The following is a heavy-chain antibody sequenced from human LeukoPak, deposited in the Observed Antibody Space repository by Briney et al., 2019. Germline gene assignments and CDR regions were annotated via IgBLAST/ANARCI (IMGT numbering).Heavy chain of an antibody. D-gene: IGHD3-3*01. CDR2: INPNSGGT. J-gene: IGHJ4*02. CDR3: ARQLRFLEWLLNDY. CDR1: GYTFTGYY. Sequence: GASVKVSCKASGYTFTGYYMHWVRHAPGQGLEWMGWINPNSGGTNYAQKFQGRVTMTRDTSISTAYIELSRLRSDDTAVYYCARQLRFLEWLLNDYWGQGTLVTVSS. V-gene: IGHV1-2*02.